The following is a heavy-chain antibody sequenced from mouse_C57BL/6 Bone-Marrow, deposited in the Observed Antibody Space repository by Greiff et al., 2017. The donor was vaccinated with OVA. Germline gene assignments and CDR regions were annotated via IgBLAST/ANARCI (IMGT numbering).Heavy chain of an antibody. Sequence: VQLQQSGPELVKPGASVKISCKASGYSFTGYYMNWVKQSPEKSLEWIGEINPSTGGTTYNQKFKAKATLTVDKSSSTAYMQLKSLTSEDSAVYYCARDYYGSSYEHYAMDYWGQGTSVTVSS. CDR1: GYSFTGYY. V-gene: IGHV1-42*01. D-gene: IGHD1-1*01. CDR2: INPSTGGT. J-gene: IGHJ4*01. CDR3: ARDYYGSSYEHYAMDY.